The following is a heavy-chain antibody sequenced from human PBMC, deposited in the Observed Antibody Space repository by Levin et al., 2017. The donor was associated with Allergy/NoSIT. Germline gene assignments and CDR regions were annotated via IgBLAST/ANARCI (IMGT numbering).Heavy chain of an antibody. Sequence: GESLKISCAASGFTFSSYGMHWVRQAPGKGLEWVAVIWYDGSNKYYADSVKGRFTISRDNSKNTLYLQMNSLRAEDTAVYYCARGGLLTLPWGSSGYYYPFDYWGQGTLVTVSS. CDR3: ARGGLLTLPWGSSGYYYPFDY. CDR1: GFTFSSYG. V-gene: IGHV3-33*01. CDR2: IWYDGSNK. J-gene: IGHJ4*02. D-gene: IGHD3-22*01.